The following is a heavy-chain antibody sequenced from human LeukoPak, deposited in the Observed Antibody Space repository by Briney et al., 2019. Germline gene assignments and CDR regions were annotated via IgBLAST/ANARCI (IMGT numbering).Heavy chain of an antibody. J-gene: IGHJ4*02. CDR3: ASLVGATDADY. CDR1: GFTFSSYW. V-gene: IGHV3-74*01. CDR2: INSDGSST. Sequence: GGSLRLSCAGSGFTFSSYWMHWVRQAPGKGLVWVSRINSDGSSTIYADSVKGRFTISRDNANHTLYLQMNSLGPEDTAVYYCASLVGATDADYWGQGTLVTVSS. D-gene: IGHD1-26*01.